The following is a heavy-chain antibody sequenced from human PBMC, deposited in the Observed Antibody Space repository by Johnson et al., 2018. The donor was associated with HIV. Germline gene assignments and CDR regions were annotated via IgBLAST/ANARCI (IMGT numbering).Heavy chain of an antibody. J-gene: IGHJ3*01. CDR3: AKDEAQTLASAGRDAFDF. V-gene: IGHV3-23*04. CDR2: ISGDAGST. D-gene: IGHD6-13*01. CDR1: GFTFSNYA. Sequence: VQLVESGGGLVQPGGSLTLSCAASGFTFSNYAMSWVRRAPGKGLEWVSTISGDAGSTYYADSVRGRFTLSRDNSKNILFLQMNSLRAEDTALYYCAKDEAQTLASAGRDAFDFWGQGTAVTV.